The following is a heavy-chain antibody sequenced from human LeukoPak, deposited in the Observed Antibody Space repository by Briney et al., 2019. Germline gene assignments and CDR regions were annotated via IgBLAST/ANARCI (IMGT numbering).Heavy chain of an antibody. D-gene: IGHD5-12*01. J-gene: IGHJ5*02. Sequence: GGSLRLSCVVSGFTVSNNYMSWVRQAPGKGLEWVSHLRYTGETFYADSVKGRFTISRDNVRNSLYLQMNSLRAEDTAMYYCARDAGNSGYGCDLWGQGTLVTVSS. CDR2: LRYTGET. V-gene: IGHV3-69-1*01. CDR3: ARDAGNSGYGCDL. CDR1: GFTVSNNY.